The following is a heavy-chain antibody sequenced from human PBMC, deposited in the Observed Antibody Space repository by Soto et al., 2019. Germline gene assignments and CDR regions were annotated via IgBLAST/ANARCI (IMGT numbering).Heavy chain of an antibody. CDR3: ARGQVVAAQH. J-gene: IGHJ4*02. CDR2: IYHSGST. CDR1: GGSISSGGYS. Sequence: SETLSLTCAVSGGSISSGGYSWSWIRQPPGKGLEWIGYIYHSGSTYYNTSLKSRVNISVDRSKKQFSLKLSSVTAADTAVYYCARGQVVAAQHWGQGTLVTVSS. D-gene: IGHD2-15*01. V-gene: IGHV4-30-2*01.